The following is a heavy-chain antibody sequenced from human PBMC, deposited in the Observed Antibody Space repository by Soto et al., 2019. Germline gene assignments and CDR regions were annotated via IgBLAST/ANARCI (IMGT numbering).Heavy chain of an antibody. CDR1: GYTFTGYY. CDR2: INPNSGGT. Sequence: ASVKVSCKASGYTFTGYYIHWVRQAPGQGLEWMGWINPNSGGTNYAQKFQGWVTMTRDTSISTAYMELSRLRSDDTAVYYCARDIGGVINAFYYYYMDVWGKGTTVTVSS. CDR3: ARDIGGVINAFYYYYMDV. V-gene: IGHV1-2*04. J-gene: IGHJ6*03. D-gene: IGHD3-10*01.